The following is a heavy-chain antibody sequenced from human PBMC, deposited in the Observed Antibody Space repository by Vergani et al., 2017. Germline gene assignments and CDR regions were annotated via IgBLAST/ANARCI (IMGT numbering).Heavy chain of an antibody. CDR2: IYYSGST. J-gene: IGHJ4*02. CDR1: GGSISSGDYY. CDR3: AREDYDYVWGSYRALPNNY. D-gene: IGHD3-16*02. Sequence: QVQLQESGPGLVKPSQTLSLTCTVSGGSISSGDYYWSWIRQPPGKGLEWIGYIYYSGSTYYNPSLKSRVTISVDTSKNQFSLKLSSVTAADTAVYYCAREDYDYVWGSYRALPNNYWGQGTLVTVSS. V-gene: IGHV4-30-4*01.